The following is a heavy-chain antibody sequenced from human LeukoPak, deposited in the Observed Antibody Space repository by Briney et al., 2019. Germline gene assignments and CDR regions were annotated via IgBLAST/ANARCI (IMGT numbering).Heavy chain of an antibody. V-gene: IGHV3-11*04. Sequence: GGSLRLSCEASGFSFSDYYVTWIRQAPGKGLEWLSYISSSGYTIYYADSVKGRFTISRDNAKNSLYLQMNSLRVEDTAVYYCAKGQSSYYDSSGSLDSRGQGTLVTVSS. CDR3: AKGQSSYYDSSGSLDS. CDR2: ISSSGYTI. D-gene: IGHD3-22*01. CDR1: GFSFSDYY. J-gene: IGHJ4*02.